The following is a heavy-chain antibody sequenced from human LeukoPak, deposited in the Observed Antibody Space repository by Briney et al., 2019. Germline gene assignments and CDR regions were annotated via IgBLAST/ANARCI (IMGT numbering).Heavy chain of an antibody. Sequence: PSETLSLTCAVYGESLNSYYWSWVRQPPGEGLEWIGETYESGTTEYNPSLKSRVTISMAPSKQQFSLSLSSVTAADTAVYYCARGAWATRLGSWGLGTPVIVSS. CDR1: GESLNSYY. CDR2: TYESGTT. D-gene: IGHD2-15*01. CDR3: ARGAWATRLGS. J-gene: IGHJ4*02. V-gene: IGHV4-34*01.